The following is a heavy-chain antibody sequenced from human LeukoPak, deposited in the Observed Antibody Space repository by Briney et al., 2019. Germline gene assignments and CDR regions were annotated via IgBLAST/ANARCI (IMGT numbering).Heavy chain of an antibody. Sequence: GGSLRLSCAASGFTFSSYAMHWVRQAPGKGLEWVAVISYDGSNKYYADSVKGRFTISRDNSKNTLYLQMNSLRAEDTAVYYCARDAHPPIRLSEVNFVYWGQGTLVTVSS. CDR2: ISYDGSNK. CDR3: ARDAHPPIRLSEVNFVY. V-gene: IGHV3-30-3*01. D-gene: IGHD4/OR15-4a*01. CDR1: GFTFSSYA. J-gene: IGHJ4*02.